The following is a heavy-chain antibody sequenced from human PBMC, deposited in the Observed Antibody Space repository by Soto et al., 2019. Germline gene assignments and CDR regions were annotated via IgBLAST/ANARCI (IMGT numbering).Heavy chain of an antibody. CDR1: GGSISSFY. Sequence: QVQLQESGPGLVKLSETLSLTCIVSGGSISSFYWGWIRQPPEKGLEWIGNIFYTGSTGYNPSLRSRCTLSLDTSRNQFFLKVNSVAAADTAVYYCARWTSCGGDCYWLDYWGQGTLVTVSS. D-gene: IGHD2-21*02. V-gene: IGHV4-59*08. J-gene: IGHJ4*02. CDR3: ARWTSCGGDCYWLDY. CDR2: IFYTGST.